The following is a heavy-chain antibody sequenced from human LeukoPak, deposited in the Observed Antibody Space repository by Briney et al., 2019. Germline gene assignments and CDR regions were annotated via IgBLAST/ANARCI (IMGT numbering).Heavy chain of an antibody. CDR3: AKDGYSSSFRGSFDY. V-gene: IGHV3-33*06. J-gene: IGHJ4*02. CDR1: GFTFSSYG. Sequence: GGSLRLSCAASGFTFSSYGMRWVRQAPGKGLEWVAVIWYDGSNKYYADSVKGRFTISRDNSKNTLYLQMNSLRAEDTAVYYCAKDGYSSSFRGSFDYWGQGTLVTVSS. CDR2: IWYDGSNK. D-gene: IGHD6-6*01.